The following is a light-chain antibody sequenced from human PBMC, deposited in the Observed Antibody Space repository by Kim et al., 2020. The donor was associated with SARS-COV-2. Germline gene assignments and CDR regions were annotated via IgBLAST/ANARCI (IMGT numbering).Light chain of an antibody. CDR1: SSDVGGYNY. V-gene: IGLV2-14*03. Sequence: SITIICTGTSSDVGGYNYVSWYQQHPGKAPKLMIYDVSNRPSGVSNRFSGSKSGNTASLTISGLQAEDEADYYCSSYTSSSTLLYVFGTGTKVTVL. CDR3: SSYTSSSTLLYV. CDR2: DVS. J-gene: IGLJ1*01.